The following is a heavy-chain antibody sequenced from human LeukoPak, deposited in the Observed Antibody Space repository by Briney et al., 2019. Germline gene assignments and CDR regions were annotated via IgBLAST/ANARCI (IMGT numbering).Heavy chain of an antibody. CDR3: ASLPRDYGDYVDY. D-gene: IGHD4-17*01. Sequence: EASVTVSCKASGYTFTSYYMHWVRQAPGQGLEWMGIINPSGGSTSYAQKFQGRVTMTRDTSTSTVYMELSSLRSEDTAVYYCASLPRDYGDYVDYWGQGTLVTVSS. CDR1: GYTFTSYY. J-gene: IGHJ4*02. V-gene: IGHV1-46*01. CDR2: INPSGGST.